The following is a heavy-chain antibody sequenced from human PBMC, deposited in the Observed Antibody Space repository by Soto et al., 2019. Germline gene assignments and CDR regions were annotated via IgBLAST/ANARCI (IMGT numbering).Heavy chain of an antibody. Sequence: SETLSLTCTVPCGSINNYYWRWIRQPAGKGLEWLGRIYARGTTNYNPSLKSRVTMSVDTSKNQFSLNLSSVTAADTAVYYCAIETTDWMRLDYWGQGIMVTVSS. D-gene: IGHD3-9*01. CDR2: IYARGTT. CDR1: CGSINNYY. J-gene: IGHJ4*02. V-gene: IGHV4-4*07. CDR3: AIETTDWMRLDY.